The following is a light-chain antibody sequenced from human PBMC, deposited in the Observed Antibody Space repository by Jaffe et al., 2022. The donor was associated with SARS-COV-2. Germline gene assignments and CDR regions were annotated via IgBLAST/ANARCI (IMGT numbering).Light chain of an antibody. V-gene: IGLV3-1*01. Sequence: SYELTQPPSVSVSPGQTASITCSGDKLGDEYASWYQQKPGQSPLLVIYQDTKRPSGIPERFSGSNSGNTATLTISGTQAMDEADYYCQAWGSSTFYVFGTGTKVTVL. CDR3: QAWGSSTFYV. CDR1: KLGDEY. J-gene: IGLJ1*01. CDR2: QDT.